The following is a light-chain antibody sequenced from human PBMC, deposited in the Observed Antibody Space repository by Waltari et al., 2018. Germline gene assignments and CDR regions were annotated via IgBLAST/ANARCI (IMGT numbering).Light chain of an antibody. J-gene: IGLJ2*01. CDR2: EGS. V-gene: IGLV2-23*01. CDR3: CSSAGRSTL. CDR1: TSDVGNYNL. Sequence: QSALTQPASVSGSPGQSITISCTGTTSDVGNYNLVSLYQQHPGKAPKLLIYEGSRRHPGFSTRFSGATPCSTYSLTISGLQAEDEADYYCCSSAGRSTLFGGGTKLTLL.